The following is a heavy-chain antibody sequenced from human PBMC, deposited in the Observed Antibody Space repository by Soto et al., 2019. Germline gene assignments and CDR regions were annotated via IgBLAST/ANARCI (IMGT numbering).Heavy chain of an antibody. CDR2: ISYDGNNK. D-gene: IGHD2-15*01. Sequence: QVQLVESGGDVVQPGRSLRLSCAASGFTFSSYAMYWVRQAPGKGLEWVAVISYDGNNKYYADSVKGRFTISRDNSKNTLYLQMVSLRAEDTAVYYCARAGCDGGSCYTLVGLRYGMDVWGQGTTVTVSS. V-gene: IGHV3-30-3*01. CDR1: GFTFSSYA. J-gene: IGHJ6*02. CDR3: ARAGCDGGSCYTLVGLRYGMDV.